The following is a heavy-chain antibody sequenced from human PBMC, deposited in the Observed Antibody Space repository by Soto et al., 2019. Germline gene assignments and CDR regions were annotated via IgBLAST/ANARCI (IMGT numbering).Heavy chain of an antibody. V-gene: IGHV1-18*01. CDR1: GYTFSNYG. Sequence: GASVKVSCKASGYTFSNYGISWVRQGPGQGLEWMGWISGYNGNTHYEEKVQDRIKMTTDTSTSTTYLELRSLRSDGTAVYFRARDPGFGFGYSYAFAMDVWGQGTTVTVSS. CDR3: ARDPGFGFGYSYAFAMDV. J-gene: IGHJ6*02. D-gene: IGHD5-18*01. CDR2: ISGYNGNT.